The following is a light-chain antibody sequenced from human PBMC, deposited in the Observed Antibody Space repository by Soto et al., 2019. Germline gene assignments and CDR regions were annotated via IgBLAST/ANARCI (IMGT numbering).Light chain of an antibody. V-gene: IGKV3D-20*02. CDR2: DAS. CDR3: QQRSNWPT. Sequence: EIVLTQSPSTLSLYPGERATLSCRASQSVDTNYLAWYQQKPGQAPRLLIYDASNRATGIPARFSGSGSGTDFTLTISSLEPEDFAVYYCQQRSNWPTVGGGTKVDIK. CDR1: QSVDTNY. J-gene: IGKJ4*01.